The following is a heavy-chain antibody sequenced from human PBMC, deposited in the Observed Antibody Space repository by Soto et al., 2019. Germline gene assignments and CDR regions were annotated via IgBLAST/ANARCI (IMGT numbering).Heavy chain of an antibody. CDR1: GFTFMNAW. V-gene: IGHV3-15*07. D-gene: IGHD3-9*01. CDR3: AADTPEINDWLDY. J-gene: IGHJ4*02. Sequence: GGSLRLSCAASGFTFMNAWMNWVRQAPGKGLEWVARFKSRAAGGTTDYAAPVNGRFTISRDDSTSTLYLQMNSLQTEDTAVYYCAADTPEINDWLDYWGQGTLVTVSS. CDR2: FKSRAAGGTT.